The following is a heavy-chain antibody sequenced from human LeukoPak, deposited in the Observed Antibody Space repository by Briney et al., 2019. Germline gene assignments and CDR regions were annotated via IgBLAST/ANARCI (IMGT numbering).Heavy chain of an antibody. CDR3: ARIPYGSGNQFDY. V-gene: IGHV3-21*01. D-gene: IGHD3-10*01. CDR1: GFTFSSYA. CDR2: ISSSGSYK. Sequence: GGSLRLSCAASGFTFSSYAMHWVRQAPGKGLEWVSAISSSGSYKYYADSLKGRFTISRDNAQNSLYLQMNSLRAEDTAVYFCARIPYGSGNQFDYWGQGTLVSVSS. J-gene: IGHJ4*02.